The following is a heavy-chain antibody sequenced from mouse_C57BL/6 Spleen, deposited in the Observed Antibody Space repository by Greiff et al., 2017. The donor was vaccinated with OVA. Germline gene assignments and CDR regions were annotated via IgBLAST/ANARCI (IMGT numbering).Heavy chain of an antibody. V-gene: IGHV1-55*01. CDR3: ARWEEYDYDAGYYFDY. CDR1: GYTFTSYW. J-gene: IGHJ2*01. Sequence: VQLQQPGAELVKPGASVKMSCKASGYTFTSYWITWVKQRPGQGLEWIGDIYPGSGSTNYNEKFKSKATLTVDTSSSTAYMQLSSLTLEDSAVYYCARWEEYDYDAGYYFDYWGQGTTLTVSS. D-gene: IGHD2-4*01. CDR2: IYPGSGST.